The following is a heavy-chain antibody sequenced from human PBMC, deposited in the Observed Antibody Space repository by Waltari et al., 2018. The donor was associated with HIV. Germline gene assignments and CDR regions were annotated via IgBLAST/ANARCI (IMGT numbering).Heavy chain of an antibody. J-gene: IGHJ4*02. CDR3: AKTVTLTQRGYFDY. CDR1: GFTFSSSG. D-gene: IGHD2-2*01. V-gene: IGHV3-30*18. Sequence: QVQLVESGGGVVQPGRSLRLSCAASGFTFSSSGMHWVRQAPGKGLEWVAVISYDENNKYYADSVKGRFTISRDNSKNTLYLQMNSLRAEDTAVYYCAKTVTLTQRGYFDYWGQGTLVTVSS. CDR2: ISYDENNK.